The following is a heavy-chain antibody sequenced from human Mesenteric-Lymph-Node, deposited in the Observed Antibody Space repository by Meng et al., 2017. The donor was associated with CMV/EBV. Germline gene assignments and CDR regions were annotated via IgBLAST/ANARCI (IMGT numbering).Heavy chain of an antibody. J-gene: IGHJ1*01. V-gene: IGHV3-23*01. CDR2: ISGDGDIS. CDR1: GFTFSDYY. Sequence: GESLKISCAASGFTFSDYYMNWVRQAPGKGLEWVSVISGDGDISYYADSVKGRFTISRDNSKNTLYLQMSNLGAEDTAIYYCAKDQRIWQQLFRGYFQHWGQGTLVTVSS. CDR3: AKDQRIWQQLFRGYFQH. D-gene: IGHD6-13*01.